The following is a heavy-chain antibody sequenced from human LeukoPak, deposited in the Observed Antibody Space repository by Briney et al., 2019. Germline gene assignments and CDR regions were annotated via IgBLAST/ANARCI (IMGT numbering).Heavy chain of an antibody. Sequence: GASVKISCKASGYTFTDYYMHWVKQAPGKGLEWMGRVDPEDGETIYAEKLQGRVTITADTSTDTAYMELSSLRSEDTAVYYCAGGYSYGPDAFDIWGQGTMVTVSS. CDR2: VDPEDGET. CDR1: GYTFTDYY. V-gene: IGHV1-69-2*01. D-gene: IGHD5-18*01. J-gene: IGHJ3*02. CDR3: AGGYSYGPDAFDI.